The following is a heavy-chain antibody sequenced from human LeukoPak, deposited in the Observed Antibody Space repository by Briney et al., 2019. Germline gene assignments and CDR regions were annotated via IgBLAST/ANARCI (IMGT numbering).Heavy chain of an antibody. CDR2: ISSSSSYI. V-gene: IGHV3-21*04. CDR3: AKDVRKTTVTTFNDY. Sequence: GGSLRLSCAASGFTFSSYSMNWVRQAPGKGLESVSSISSSSSYIYYADSVKGRFTISRDNAKNSLYLQMNSLRAEDTAVYYCAKDVRKTTVTTFNDYWGQGTLVTVSS. CDR1: GFTFSSYS. D-gene: IGHD4-17*01. J-gene: IGHJ4*02.